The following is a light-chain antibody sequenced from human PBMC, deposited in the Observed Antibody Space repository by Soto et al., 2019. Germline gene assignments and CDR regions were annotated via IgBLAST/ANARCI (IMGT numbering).Light chain of an antibody. Sequence: QSLLTQLPSVSAAPGQKVIISCSGSSSNIENNFVSWYQQLPGTAPKLLIFDNNKRPSGIPDRFSGSKSGTSATLGITGLQTGDEADYYCVAWDTSLTTTVLFGGGTKLTVL. J-gene: IGLJ2*01. CDR3: VAWDTSLTTTVL. CDR1: SSNIENNF. CDR2: DNN. V-gene: IGLV1-51*01.